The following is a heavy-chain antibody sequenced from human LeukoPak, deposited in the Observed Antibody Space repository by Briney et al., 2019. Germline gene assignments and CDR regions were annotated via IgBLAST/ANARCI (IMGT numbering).Heavy chain of an antibody. CDR1: GGSISSYY. J-gene: IGHJ4*02. D-gene: IGHD3-3*01. Sequence: SETLSLTCTVSGGSISSYYWSWIRQPPGKGLEWIGYVYYSGRTNYNPSLKSRVTISVDTSKNQFSLKLSSVTAADTAVYYCARGDDFWRLIFDYWGQGTLVTVSS. CDR2: VYYSGRT. CDR3: ARGDDFWRLIFDY. V-gene: IGHV4-59*12.